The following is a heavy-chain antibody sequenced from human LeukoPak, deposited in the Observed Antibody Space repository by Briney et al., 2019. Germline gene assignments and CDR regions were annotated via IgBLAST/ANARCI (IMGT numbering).Heavy chain of an antibody. CDR3: TRDPEALDY. V-gene: IGHV3-48*02. CDR2: IRKITTTT. Sequence: PGGSLRLSCAASGFTISDYSMNWVRQAPGKGLEWISYIRKITTTTYYADSVRGRFASSRDNAKNAVYLQMNSLTDDDTAVYYCTRDPEALDYWGQGTLVTVSS. J-gene: IGHJ4*02. CDR1: GFTISDYS.